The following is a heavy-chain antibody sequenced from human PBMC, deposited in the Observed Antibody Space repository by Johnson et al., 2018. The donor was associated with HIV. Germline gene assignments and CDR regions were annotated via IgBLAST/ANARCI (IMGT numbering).Heavy chain of an antibody. CDR1: GFTFSDYY. CDR3: AKSLSPYYYDSSGYYQSYDSFDI. Sequence: QVQLVESGGGLVQPGGSLRLSCAASGFTFSDYYMSWIRQAPGKGLEWVAVIQYDGSNKFYVDSVKGRSTISIDNSKNTLYLQMNSLRPEDTAVYYCAKSLSPYYYDSSGYYQSYDSFDIWGQGTMVSVSS. D-gene: IGHD3-22*01. CDR2: IQYDGSNK. J-gene: IGHJ3*02. V-gene: IGHV3-30*02.